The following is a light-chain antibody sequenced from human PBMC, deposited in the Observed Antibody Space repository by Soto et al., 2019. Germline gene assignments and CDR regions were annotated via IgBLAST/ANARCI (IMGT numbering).Light chain of an antibody. CDR1: QTVRNNY. Sequence: EIVMTQSPGTLSLSPGERATLSCRSSQTVRNNYLAGYQQKPGQATRLLIYDASSRATGIPDRFSGVGSGTDFTLTISRLEPEDFAVYYCQQFSSYPLTFGGGTKVDIK. CDR2: DAS. V-gene: IGKV3-20*01. J-gene: IGKJ4*01. CDR3: QQFSSYPLT.